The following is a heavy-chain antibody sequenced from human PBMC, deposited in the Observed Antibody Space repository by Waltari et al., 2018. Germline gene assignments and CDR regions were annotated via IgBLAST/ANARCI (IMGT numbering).Heavy chain of an antibody. CDR1: GFTFSSYW. J-gene: IGHJ3*02. V-gene: IGHV3-74*01. D-gene: IGHD3-10*01. Sequence: EVQLVESGGGLVQPGGSLRLSCAASGFTFSSYWMHWVRQAPGKGLVWVSRINTDGSSTSYADSVKGRFTISRDNAKNTLYLQMNSLRAEDTAVYYCARSGVATDAFDIWGQGTMVTVSS. CDR2: INTDGSST. CDR3: ARSGVATDAFDI.